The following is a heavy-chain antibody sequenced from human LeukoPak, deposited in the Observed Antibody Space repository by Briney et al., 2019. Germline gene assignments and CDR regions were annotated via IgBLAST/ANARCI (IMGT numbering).Heavy chain of an antibody. D-gene: IGHD2-21*02. Sequence: PGGSLRLSCAASGFTFSSYSMNWVRQAPGKGLEWVSSISTSSRYINYADSVKGRFTISRDNARNSLYLQMNSLRAEDTAVYYCARDWAVGDLNTFDIWGQGTMVTVSS. CDR1: GFTFSSYS. J-gene: IGHJ3*02. CDR3: ARDWAVGDLNTFDI. CDR2: ISTSSRYI. V-gene: IGHV3-21*01.